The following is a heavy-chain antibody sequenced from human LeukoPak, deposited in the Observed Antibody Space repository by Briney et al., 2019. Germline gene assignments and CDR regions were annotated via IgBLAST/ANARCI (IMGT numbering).Heavy chain of an antibody. CDR2: IYINGSP. D-gene: IGHD3-16*02. V-gene: IGHV4-4*07. J-gene: IGHJ3*02. CDR3: ARQDITFGGVIVSDAFDI. CDR1: GGSISSDY. Sequence: SETLSLTCTVSGGSISSDYWSWIRQPAGRGLEWIGRIYINGSPNYNPSLKSRVTMSVDTSKNQFSLKLSSVTAADTAVYYCARQDITFGGVIVSDAFDIWGQGTMVTVSS.